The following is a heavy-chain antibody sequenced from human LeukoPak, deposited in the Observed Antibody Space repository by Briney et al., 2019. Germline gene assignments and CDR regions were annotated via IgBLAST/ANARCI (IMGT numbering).Heavy chain of an antibody. CDR3: ARVVYSSGSFPFDY. J-gene: IGHJ4*02. V-gene: IGHV3-7*01. CDR1: GFTFSTYW. D-gene: IGHD6-19*01. Sequence: EGSLRLSCAASGFTFSTYWMSWVRQAPGKGLEWVANIKQDGSEKYYVDSVKGRFTISRDNAKNSLYLQMNSLRAEDTAVYYCARVVYSSGSFPFDYWGQGTLVTVSS. CDR2: IKQDGSEK.